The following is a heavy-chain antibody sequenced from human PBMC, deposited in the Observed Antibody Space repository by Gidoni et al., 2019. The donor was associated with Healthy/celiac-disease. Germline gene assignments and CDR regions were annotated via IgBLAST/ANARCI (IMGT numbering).Heavy chain of an antibody. Sequence: EVQLVESGGGLVQPGRSLRLSCKASGFTFGDYAMSWVRQAPGKGLEWVGFIRSKAYGGTTEYAASVKGRFTISRDDSKSIAYLQMNSLKTEDTAVYYCTREEYYYDSSDAFDIWGQGTMVTVSS. V-gene: IGHV3-49*04. CDR2: IRSKAYGGTT. J-gene: IGHJ3*02. CDR3: TREEYYYDSSDAFDI. D-gene: IGHD3-22*01. CDR1: GFTFGDYA.